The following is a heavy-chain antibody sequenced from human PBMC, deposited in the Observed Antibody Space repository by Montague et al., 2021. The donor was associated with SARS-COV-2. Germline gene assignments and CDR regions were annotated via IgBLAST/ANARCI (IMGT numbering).Heavy chain of an antibody. CDR1: GFTFRNFA. CDR2: IYSDGSHT. D-gene: IGHD1-26*01. J-gene: IGHJ3*02. CDR3: AKGSPAGGRHPFDM. Sequence: SLRLSCATSGFTFRNFAMNWVRQASGKGLEWVSLIYSDGSHTFYADSVKGRFTILRDDFKNTVSLQMDSLRVEDTAAYYCAKGSPAGGRHPFDMWGQGTMVTVSS. V-gene: IGHV3-23*03.